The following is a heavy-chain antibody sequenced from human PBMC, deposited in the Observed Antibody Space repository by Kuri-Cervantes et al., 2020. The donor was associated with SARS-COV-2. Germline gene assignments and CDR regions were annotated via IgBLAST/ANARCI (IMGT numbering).Heavy chain of an antibody. D-gene: IGHD3-10*02. CDR3: ARHVRGTGATSALDI. V-gene: IGHV4-38-2*01. CDR1: GYSISNGYY. J-gene: IGHJ3*02. Sequence: GSLRLSCAVSGYSISNGYYWGWIRQPPGEGPEWIGSFYHGGNTYCNPSLESRVTISVDTSKNQFSLMLSSVTAADTAVYYCARHVRGTGATSALDIWGQGTMV. CDR2: FYHGGNT.